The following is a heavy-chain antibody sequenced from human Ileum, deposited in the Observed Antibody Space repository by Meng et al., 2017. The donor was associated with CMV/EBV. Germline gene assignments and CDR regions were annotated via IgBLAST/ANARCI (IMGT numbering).Heavy chain of an antibody. CDR2: ISGGGSTT. CDR3: ARDGNWREAAFDI. Sequence: GGSLRLSCAASGFTFSDYFMAWIRQAPGRGLEWVSYISGGGSTTYYADSVQGRFTISRDNGKNLLYLEMSSLRTEDTAVYFCARDGNWREAAFDIWGQGTVVTVSS. D-gene: IGHD1-1*01. J-gene: IGHJ3*02. CDR1: GFTFSDYF. V-gene: IGHV3-11*01.